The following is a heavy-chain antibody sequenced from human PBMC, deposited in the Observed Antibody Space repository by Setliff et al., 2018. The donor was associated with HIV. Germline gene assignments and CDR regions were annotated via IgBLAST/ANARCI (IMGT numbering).Heavy chain of an antibody. CDR3: AREREPLFDY. CDR2: ISPEGNKK. Sequence: GGSLRLSCAASGFTFSDFWMYWVRQAPGKGLEWVANISPEGNKKYYVGSVKGRFTISRDNSKNTVFLQMSSLRVEDTGVYYCAREREPLFDYLGPGTQVTVSS. V-gene: IGHV3-7*01. D-gene: IGHD1-26*01. CDR1: GFTFSDFW. J-gene: IGHJ4*02.